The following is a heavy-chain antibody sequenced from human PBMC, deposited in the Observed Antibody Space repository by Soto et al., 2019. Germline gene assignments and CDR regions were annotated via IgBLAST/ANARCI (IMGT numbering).Heavy chain of an antibody. Sequence: QVQLVESGGGVVQPGRSLRLSCAASGFTFSSYGMHWVRQAPGKGLEWVAVIWYDGSNKYYADSVKGRFTISRDNSKNTLYLQMNSLRAEDRAVYYCAREGDQYSYGKKPFDYWGQGTLVTVSS. V-gene: IGHV3-33*01. CDR1: GFTFSSYG. D-gene: IGHD5-18*01. CDR2: IWYDGSNK. J-gene: IGHJ4*02. CDR3: AREGDQYSYGKKPFDY.